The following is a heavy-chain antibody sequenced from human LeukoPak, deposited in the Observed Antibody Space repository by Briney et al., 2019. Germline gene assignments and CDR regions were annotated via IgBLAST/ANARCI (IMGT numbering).Heavy chain of an antibody. Sequence: PWGSLRLSYAASGFTFSAYSMNWVRQAPGKGLEWVSYISSSGSNIHYADSVKGRFTISRDTGKNSLYLQMSSLRAEDTAVYYCARLASGSHPNYFDYWGQGLLVTVSS. D-gene: IGHD1-26*01. CDR1: GFTFSAYS. CDR2: ISSSGSNI. J-gene: IGHJ4*02. V-gene: IGHV3-48*01. CDR3: ARLASGSHPNYFDY.